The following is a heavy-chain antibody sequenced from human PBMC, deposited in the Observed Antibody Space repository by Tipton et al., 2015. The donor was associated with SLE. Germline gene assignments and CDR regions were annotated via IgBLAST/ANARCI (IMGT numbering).Heavy chain of an antibody. CDR3: ARDSGYYDSSEYYYSDH. CDR2: TSASGLST. J-gene: IGHJ4*02. V-gene: IGHV3-23*01. D-gene: IGHD3-22*01. Sequence: SLRLSCAASGFTFSSYAMTWVRQAPGKGLEWVSGTSASGLSTHYADSVKGRSTISRDNSKNTVFLQMNSLRAEDTAVYYCARDSGYYDSSEYYYSDHWGQGTLVTVSS. CDR1: GFTFSSYA.